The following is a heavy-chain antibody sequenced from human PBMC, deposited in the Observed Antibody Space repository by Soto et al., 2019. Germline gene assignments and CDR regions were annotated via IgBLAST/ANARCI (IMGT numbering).Heavy chain of an antibody. V-gene: IGHV1-46*01. CDR3: ARDVVATVHGSWFDP. D-gene: IGHD2-21*01. CDR2: INPSGGST. CDR1: GYTFTSYY. Sequence: ASVKVSCKASGYTFTSYYMHWVRQAPGQGLEWMGIINPSGGSTSYAQKFQGRVTMTRDTSTSTVYMELSSLRPEDTAVYYCARDVVATVHGSWFDPWGQGTLVTVSS. J-gene: IGHJ5*02.